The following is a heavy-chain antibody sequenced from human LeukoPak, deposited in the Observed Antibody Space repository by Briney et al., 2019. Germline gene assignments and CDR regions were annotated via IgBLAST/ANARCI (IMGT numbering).Heavy chain of an antibody. Sequence: ASVNVSCKASGYTFAGYYMHWVRQAPGQGLEYMGWINPNSGATDYAQKFQGRVTMTRDTSISTAYMELSRLRSDDTAVYYCARESLNYAMDVWGQGTTVTVSS. CDR3: ARESLNYAMDV. J-gene: IGHJ6*02. CDR1: GYTFAGYY. V-gene: IGHV1-2*02. CDR2: INPNSGAT.